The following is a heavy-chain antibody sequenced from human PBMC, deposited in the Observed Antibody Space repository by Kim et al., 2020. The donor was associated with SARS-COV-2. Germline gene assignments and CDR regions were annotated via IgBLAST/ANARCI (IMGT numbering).Heavy chain of an antibody. V-gene: IGHV3-23*01. CDR2: ISGSGGST. Sequence: GGSLRLSCAASGFTFSSYAMSWVRQAPGKGLEWVSAISGSGGSTYYADSVKGRFTISRDNSKNTLYLQMNSLRAEDTAVYYCAKVSVGQWLGERYYGMDVWGQGTTVTVSS. D-gene: IGHD6-19*01. CDR3: AKVSVGQWLGERYYGMDV. CDR1: GFTFSSYA. J-gene: IGHJ6*02.